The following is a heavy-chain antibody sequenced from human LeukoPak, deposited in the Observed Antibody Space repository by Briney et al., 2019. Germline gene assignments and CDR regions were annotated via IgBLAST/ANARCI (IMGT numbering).Heavy chain of an antibody. CDR1: GFIFSSYA. D-gene: IGHD1-14*01. CDR3: AKGDKPGY. V-gene: IGHV3-30*04. CDR2: IFYDGTIQ. Sequence: PGRSLRLSCAASGFIFSSYAMHWVRQAPGKGLEWVAVIFYDGTIQYYADSAKGRFTISRDNSRNTLYLHISSLRPDDTAFYYCAKGDKPGYWGQGTLITVSS. J-gene: IGHJ4*02.